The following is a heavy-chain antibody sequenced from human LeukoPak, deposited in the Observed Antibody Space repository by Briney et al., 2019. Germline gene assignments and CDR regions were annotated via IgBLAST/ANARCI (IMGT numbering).Heavy chain of an antibody. D-gene: IGHD1-26*01. V-gene: IGHV4-31*03. Sequence: SQTLSLTRTVTGVSINSGGYYWSWIRQHPVKGLEWIGYIYYSGSTYYNPSLESRVTISADTSKNQFFLKLSSVTAADTAVYYCARGDRWEVLLGHWGQGTLVNVSS. J-gene: IGHJ4*02. CDR3: ARGDRWEVLLGH. CDR2: IYYSGST. CDR1: GVSINSGGYY.